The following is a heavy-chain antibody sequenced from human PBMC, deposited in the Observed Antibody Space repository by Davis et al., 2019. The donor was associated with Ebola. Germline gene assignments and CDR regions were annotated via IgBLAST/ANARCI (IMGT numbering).Heavy chain of an antibody. CDR1: GYTFTGYY. J-gene: IGHJ6*02. CDR3: ATFTLLEWLSEQGEDYYYYGMDV. CDR2: INPNSGGT. V-gene: IGHV1-2*04. D-gene: IGHD3-3*01. Sequence: ASVKVSCKASGYTFTGYYMHWVRQAPGQGLEWMGWINPNSGGTNYAQKFQGWVTMTRDTSISTAYMELSSLRSEDTAVYYCATFTLLEWLSEQGEDYYYYGMDVWGQGTTVTVSS.